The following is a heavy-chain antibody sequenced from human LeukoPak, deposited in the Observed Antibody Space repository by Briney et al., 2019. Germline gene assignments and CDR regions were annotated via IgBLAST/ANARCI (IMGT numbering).Heavy chain of an antibody. CDR3: ASIMTTVTTTFDP. V-gene: IGHV1-69*13. CDR2: IIPIFGTA. CDR1: GGTFISYA. J-gene: IGHJ5*02. D-gene: IGHD4-11*01. Sequence: SVKVSCKASGGTFISYAISWVRQAPGQGLEWMGGIIPIFGTANYAQKFQGRVTITADESTSTAYMELSSLRSEDTAVYYCASIMTTVTTTFDPWGQGTLVTVSS.